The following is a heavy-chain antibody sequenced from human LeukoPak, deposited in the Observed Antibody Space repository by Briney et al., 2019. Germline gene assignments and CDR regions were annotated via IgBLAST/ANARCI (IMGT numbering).Heavy chain of an antibody. J-gene: IGHJ4*02. CDR1: GFTFSSYG. D-gene: IGHD6-13*01. CDR2: IRYDGSNK. Sequence: PGGSLRLSCAASGFTFSSYGMHWVRQAPGKGLEWVAFIRYDGSNKYYADSVKGRFTISRDNSKNTLYLQMNSLRAEDTAVYYCAKDLGIAAAGTGTDYWGQGTLVTVSS. V-gene: IGHV3-30*02. CDR3: AKDLGIAAAGTGTDY.